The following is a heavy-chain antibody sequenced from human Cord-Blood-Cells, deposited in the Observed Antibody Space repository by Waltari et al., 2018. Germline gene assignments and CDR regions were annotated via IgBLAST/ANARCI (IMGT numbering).Heavy chain of an antibody. J-gene: IGHJ3*02. V-gene: IGHV5-51*01. Sequence: QLVHSGAEVKRTGESLKISCKGSGYTLNSYRLGWARQLPGKGPEWRGIIYPGDSDTRYSPSFQGQVTISADKSLSTAYRQGSSLKASDTAMYYCASFSSSWYAFDIWGQGTMVTVSS. CDR1: GYTLNSYR. CDR3: ASFSSSWYAFDI. CDR2: IYPGDSDT. D-gene: IGHD6-13*01.